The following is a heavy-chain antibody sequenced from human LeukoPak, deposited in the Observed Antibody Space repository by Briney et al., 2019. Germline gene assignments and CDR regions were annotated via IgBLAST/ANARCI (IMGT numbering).Heavy chain of an antibody. CDR1: GFTFSSYA. J-gene: IGHJ5*02. D-gene: IGHD3-10*01. CDR3: AEQKRGGWFDP. CDR2: ISYDGSNK. V-gene: IGHV3-30*04. Sequence: GGSLRLSCAASGFTFSSYAMHWVRQAPGKGLEWVAVISYDGSNKYYADSVKGRFTISRDNSKNTLYLQMNSLRAEDTAVYYCAEQKRGGWFDPWGQGTLVTVSS.